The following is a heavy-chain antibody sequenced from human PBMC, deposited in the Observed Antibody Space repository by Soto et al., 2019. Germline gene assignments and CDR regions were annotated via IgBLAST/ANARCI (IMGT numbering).Heavy chain of an antibody. D-gene: IGHD4-17*01. Sequence: VQLVESGGGLVQPGGSLRLSCAASGFAVSTSYMNWVRQAPGKGLEWVSVIDSGGSTNHADSVKGRFTISTDVSKNTLCLQMNSLRAEDTAVYYCATILTTMTPEEHVYYGLDVWGQGTTVTVSS. CDR3: ATILTTMTPEEHVYYGLDV. J-gene: IGHJ6*02. V-gene: IGHV3-66*01. CDR1: GFAVSTSY. CDR2: IDSGGST.